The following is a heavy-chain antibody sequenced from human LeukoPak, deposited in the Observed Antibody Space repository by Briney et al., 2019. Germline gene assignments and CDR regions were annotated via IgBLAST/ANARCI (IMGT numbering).Heavy chain of an antibody. V-gene: IGHV4-34*12. D-gene: IGHD5-12*01. CDR3: SAYVGY. CDR2: TIHSRST. Sequence: SETLSLTCAVYGGSFSGYYWSGIPQPPRKGLEGIGETIHSRSTNYNPSLKSRVTISVDTSKNQFSLKLSSVTAADTAVYYCSAYVGYWGQGTLVTVSS. J-gene: IGHJ4*02. CDR1: GGSFSGYY.